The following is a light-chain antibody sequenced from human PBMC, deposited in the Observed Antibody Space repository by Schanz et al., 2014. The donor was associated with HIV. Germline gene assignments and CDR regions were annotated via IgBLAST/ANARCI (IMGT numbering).Light chain of an antibody. CDR1: QSISAW. Sequence: DIQMTQSPSTLSASVGDRVTITCRASQSISAWLAWYQQKPGKAPRLLIYDASNLETGVPSRFSGRRSGRDFTFTISSLQPDDIATYYCQQYDNLPFTFGPGTKVDIK. CDR3: QQYDNLPFT. CDR2: DAS. J-gene: IGKJ3*01. V-gene: IGKV1-33*01.